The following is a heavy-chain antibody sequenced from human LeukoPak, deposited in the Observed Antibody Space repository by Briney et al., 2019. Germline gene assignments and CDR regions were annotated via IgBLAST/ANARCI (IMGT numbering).Heavy chain of an antibody. CDR3: TTDSPVTYYDFWSGYRYYFDY. CDR2: IKSKADGGTT. V-gene: IGHV3-15*01. J-gene: IGHJ4*02. Sequence: GGSLRLSCAVSGFSFSNAWMNWVRQAPGKVLEWVGRIKSKADGGTTDYAAPVKGRFTISRDDSKNTLYLQMNSLKTEDTAVYYCTTDSPVTYYDFWSGYRYYFDYWGQGTLVTVSS. CDR1: GFSFSNAW. D-gene: IGHD3-3*01.